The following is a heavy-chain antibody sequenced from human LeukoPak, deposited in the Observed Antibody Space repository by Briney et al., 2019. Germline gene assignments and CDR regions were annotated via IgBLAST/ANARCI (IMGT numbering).Heavy chain of an antibody. V-gene: IGHV1-18*01. CDR2: ISAYNGNT. Sequence: GASVKVSCKASGYTFTSYGISWVRQAPGQGLEWMGWISAYNGNTNYAQKLQGRVTMTTDTSTSTAYMELRSLRSDDTAVYYCARDPAAAGTSWFDPWGQGTLVTVFS. D-gene: IGHD6-13*01. J-gene: IGHJ5*02. CDR3: ARDPAAAGTSWFDP. CDR1: GYTFTSYG.